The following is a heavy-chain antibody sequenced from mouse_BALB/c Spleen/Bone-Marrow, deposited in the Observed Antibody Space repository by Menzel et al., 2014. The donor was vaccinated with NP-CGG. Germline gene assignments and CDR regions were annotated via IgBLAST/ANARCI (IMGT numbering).Heavy chain of an antibody. D-gene: IGHD2-4*01. CDR3: ARVYDYDAWFAY. J-gene: IGHJ3*01. CDR2: INPYNGDT. CDR1: GYSFTGLF. Sequence: VQLKESGPELVKPGASVKISCKASGYSFTGLFLNWVMQSRGKSLEWIGRINPYNGDTFYNPKFEGKATLTVDKSSSTAHMELRSLASEDSAVYYCARVYDYDAWFAYWGQGTLVTVSA. V-gene: IGHV1-20*02.